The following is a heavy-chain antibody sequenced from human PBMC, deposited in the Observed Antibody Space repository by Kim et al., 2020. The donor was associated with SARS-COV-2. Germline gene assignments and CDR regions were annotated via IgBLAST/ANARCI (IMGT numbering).Heavy chain of an antibody. V-gene: IGHV1-69*13. J-gene: IGHJ6*02. CDR2: IIPIFGTA. CDR3: ARPLTGEPYGMDV. CDR1: GGTFSSYA. D-gene: IGHD7-27*01. Sequence: SVKVSCKASGGTFSSYAISWVRQAPGQGLEWMGGIIPIFGTANYAQKFQGRVTITADESTSTAYMELSSLRSEDTAVYYCARPLTGEPYGMDVWGQGTTVTVSS.